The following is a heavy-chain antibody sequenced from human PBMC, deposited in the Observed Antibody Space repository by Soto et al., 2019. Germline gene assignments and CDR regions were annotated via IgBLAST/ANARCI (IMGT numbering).Heavy chain of an antibody. CDR3: ARDRASKGTYYFDN. CDR1: GFNYISYG. J-gene: IGHJ4*02. CDR2: VYYDGTEK. V-gene: IGHV3-33*01. Sequence: QVYLVESGGGVVQPGTSLRLSCEASGFNYISYGMHWVRQAPGKALEWVAVVYYDGTEKYYGDSVKGRFTITRDNSQNTLYLQMNSLRVADTAVYYCARDRASKGTYYFDNWGQGTLVTVSA. D-gene: IGHD4-4*01.